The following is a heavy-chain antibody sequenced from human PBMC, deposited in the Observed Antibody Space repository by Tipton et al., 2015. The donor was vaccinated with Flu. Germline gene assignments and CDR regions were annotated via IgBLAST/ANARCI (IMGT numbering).Heavy chain of an antibody. Sequence: QLVQSGAEVKKPGESLKISCKGPGYSFTSYWIGWLRQMSGKGLEWMGIIYPGDSDTRYSPSFQGQVTISADNSISTAYLQWSSLKAADTAMYYCARSTTGTTDPFDYWGQGTLVTVSS. J-gene: IGHJ4*02. D-gene: IGHD1-1*01. CDR1: GYSFTSYW. V-gene: IGHV5-51*03. CDR3: ARSTTGTTDPFDY. CDR2: IYPGDSDT.